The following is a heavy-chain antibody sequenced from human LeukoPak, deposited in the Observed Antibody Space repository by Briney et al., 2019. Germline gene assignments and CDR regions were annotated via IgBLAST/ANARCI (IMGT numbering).Heavy chain of an antibody. CDR2: ISYDGSNK. CDR1: GFTFSSYA. D-gene: IGHD3-10*01. J-gene: IGHJ4*02. CDR3: AKDQVVGNPITMVRGVGPDY. Sequence: PGGSLRLSCAASGFTFSSYAMSWVRQAPGKGLEWVAVISYDGSNKYYADSVKGRFTISRDNSKNTLYLQMNSLRAEDTAVYYCAKDQVVGNPITMVRGVGPDYWGQGTLVTVSS. V-gene: IGHV3-30*18.